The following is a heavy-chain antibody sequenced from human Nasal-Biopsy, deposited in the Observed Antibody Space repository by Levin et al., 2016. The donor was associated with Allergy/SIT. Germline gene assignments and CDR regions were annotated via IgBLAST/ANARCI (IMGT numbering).Heavy chain of an antibody. Sequence: SETLSLTCGVFGGSFDIYFWSWFRQPPGKGLEWIGEINHAGSTNYNPSLKSRVTISIDTSKMHFSLEMTSATAADTAVYYCARGGQYCNVTSCYWVWFDPWGPGSLVTVSS. J-gene: IGHJ5*02. CDR1: GGSFDIYF. CDR3: ARGGQYCNVTSCYWVWFDP. D-gene: IGHD2-2*01. CDR2: INHAGST. V-gene: IGHV4-34*01.